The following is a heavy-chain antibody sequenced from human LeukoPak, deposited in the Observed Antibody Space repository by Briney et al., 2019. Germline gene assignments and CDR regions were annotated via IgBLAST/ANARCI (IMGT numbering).Heavy chain of an antibody. Sequence: GGSLRLSCAASGFTFSSYWMSWVRQAPGKGLEWVANIKQEGSEKYYVDSVKGRFTISRDNAKNSLYLQMNSLRAEDTALYYCAKDSSYYYDSSGYPDYWGQGTLVTVSS. D-gene: IGHD3-22*01. V-gene: IGHV3-7*03. CDR2: IKQEGSEK. CDR3: AKDSSYYYDSSGYPDY. CDR1: GFTFSSYW. J-gene: IGHJ4*02.